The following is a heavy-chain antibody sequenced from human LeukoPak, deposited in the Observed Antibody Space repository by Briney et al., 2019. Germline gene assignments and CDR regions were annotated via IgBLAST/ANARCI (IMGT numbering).Heavy chain of an antibody. Sequence: ASVKVSCKASGYTFTGYYVHWVRQAPGQGLEWMGWINPNSGGTNYAQKFQGRVTMTRDTSISTAYMELSRLRSDDTAVYYCASFGYSSGSMFDYWGQGTLVTVSS. CDR3: ASFGYSSGSMFDY. V-gene: IGHV1-2*02. CDR2: INPNSGGT. CDR1: GYTFTGYY. D-gene: IGHD6-19*01. J-gene: IGHJ4*02.